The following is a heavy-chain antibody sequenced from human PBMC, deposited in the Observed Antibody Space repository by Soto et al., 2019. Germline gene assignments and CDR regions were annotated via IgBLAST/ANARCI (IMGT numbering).Heavy chain of an antibody. Sequence: QVQLVESGGGVVQPGRSLRLSCAASGFTFSSYAMNWARQAPGKGLEWVTVITISGGGEYYAEAVRGGFTISRDDSKNKLYLQMNMRRVEDAAVDYCWGGTIVAHQHFDYWGQGTLVTVSS. D-gene: IGHD1-1*01. V-gene: IGHV3-30*03. CDR3: WGGTIVAHQHFDY. J-gene: IGHJ4*02. CDR2: ITISGGGE. CDR1: GFTFSSYA.